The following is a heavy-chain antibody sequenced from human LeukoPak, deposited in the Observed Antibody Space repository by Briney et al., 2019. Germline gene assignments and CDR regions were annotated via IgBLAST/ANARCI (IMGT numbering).Heavy chain of an antibody. V-gene: IGHV4-59*01. J-gene: IGHJ5*02. Sequence: TETLSLTCTVSGGSISTFSWNRIRQPPGQVLEWIGYVNSNGGTYNNSSLKSRVTVSLDMSKNQFSLKLSSATAADTAVYYCARDAGGTWFDPWGQGILVTVSS. CDR1: GGSISTFS. CDR2: VNSNGGT. CDR3: ARDAGGTWFDP.